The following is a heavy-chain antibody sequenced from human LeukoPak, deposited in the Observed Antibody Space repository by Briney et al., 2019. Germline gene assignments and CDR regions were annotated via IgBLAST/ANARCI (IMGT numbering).Heavy chain of an antibody. V-gene: IGHV4-59*01. CDR2: TYYSGSN. CDR3: ARDRRSSSWYGTDYFDY. D-gene: IGHD6-13*01. CDR1: GGSISSYY. J-gene: IGHJ4*02. Sequence: SETLSLTCTVSGGSISSYYWSWIRQPPGKGLEWIGYTYYSGSNNYNTSLKSQATIPVATSKKQFTLKLRSVPAADTAVYYCARDRRSSSWYGTDYFDYWGQGTLVTVSS.